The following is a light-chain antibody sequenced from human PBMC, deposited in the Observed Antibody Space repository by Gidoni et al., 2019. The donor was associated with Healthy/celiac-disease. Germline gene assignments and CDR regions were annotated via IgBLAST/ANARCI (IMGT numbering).Light chain of an antibody. CDR2: WAS. CDR3: QQYYNTPHT. V-gene: IGKV4-1*01. CDR1: QSVLFRSNNKNS. Sequence: DIVMTQSPDSLAVSLGERATIHFKSSQSVLFRSNNKNSLAWYQQKPGQPPNLLIYWASTRESGVPDRFSGSGSWAEFPPPISSLQAEDGAVSYCQQYYNTPHTFXHXTKVDIK. J-gene: IGKJ1*01.